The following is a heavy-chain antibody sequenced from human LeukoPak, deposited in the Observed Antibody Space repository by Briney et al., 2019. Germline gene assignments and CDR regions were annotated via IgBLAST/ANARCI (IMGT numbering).Heavy chain of an antibody. D-gene: IGHD3-10*01. Sequence: GGSLRLSCAASGFTFSSYSMNWVRQAPGKGLEWVSYISSSSSTIYYADSVKGRFTISRDNSKNTLYLQMNSLRAEDTAVYYCARSPGTLTDLRRGMDVWGQGTTVTVSS. V-gene: IGHV3-48*01. J-gene: IGHJ6*02. CDR1: GFTFSSYS. CDR3: ARSPGTLTDLRRGMDV. CDR2: ISSSSSTI.